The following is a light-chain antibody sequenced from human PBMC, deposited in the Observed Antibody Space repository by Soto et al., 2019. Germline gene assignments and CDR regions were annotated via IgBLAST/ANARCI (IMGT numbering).Light chain of an antibody. J-gene: IGKJ2*01. CDR3: QQYDTSPPT. Sequence: EIVLTQSPGTLSLSPGESATLSCRASQSVSSSQVAWYQQKPGQAPRLLIYGASSRATGIPDRFSGGGSETDFTLTISRLEPEDFAVYYCQQYDTSPPTFGQGTKLEIK. CDR2: GAS. V-gene: IGKV3-20*01. CDR1: QSVSSSQ.